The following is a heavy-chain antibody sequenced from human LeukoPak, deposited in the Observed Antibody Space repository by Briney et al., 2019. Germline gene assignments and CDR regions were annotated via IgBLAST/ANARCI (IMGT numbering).Heavy chain of an antibody. V-gene: IGHV3-11*01. J-gene: IGHJ6*02. CDR2: ISRSGSTI. CDR1: GFTFSDYY. CDR3: ARDYGDYYYYYYGMDV. Sequence: GGSLRLSCAASGFTFSDYYMSWIRQAPGKGLEWVSYISRSGSTIYYADSVKGRFTISRDNAKNSLYLQMNSLRAEDTAVYYCARDYGDYYYYYYGMDVWGQGTTVTVS. D-gene: IGHD4-17*01.